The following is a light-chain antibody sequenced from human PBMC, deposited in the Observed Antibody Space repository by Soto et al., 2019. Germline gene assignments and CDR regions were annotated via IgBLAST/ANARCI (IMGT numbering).Light chain of an antibody. CDR1: QNINNN. V-gene: IGKV3-15*01. J-gene: IGKJ4*02. CDR3: QQYNSWPPLT. CDR2: GAY. Sequence: EIVMTQSPATLSVSPGERATLFCRASQNINNNLAWYQQKPGQAPRLLIYGAYTRATGIPATFSGSGSGTEFTLTISSLQSVEFAVYYFQQYNSWPPLTFGGGTKVDIK.